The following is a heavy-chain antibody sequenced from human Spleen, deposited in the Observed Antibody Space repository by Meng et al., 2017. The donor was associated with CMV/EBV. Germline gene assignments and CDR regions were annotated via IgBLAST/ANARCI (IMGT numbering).Heavy chain of an antibody. D-gene: IGHD2-15*01. V-gene: IGHV6-1*01. CDR1: GASVSSNSAA. J-gene: IGHJ6*02. CDR2: TYYRSQWYN. CDR3: ARRTFCSGGSCSPYNYYGMDV. Sequence: SETLSLTCAISGASVSSNSAAWHWIRQSPSRGLEWLGRTYYRSQWYNDYAVSVKSRITINPDTSKNQFSLQLNSVTPEDTAVYYCARRTFCSGGSCSPYNYYGMDVWGQGTTVTVSS.